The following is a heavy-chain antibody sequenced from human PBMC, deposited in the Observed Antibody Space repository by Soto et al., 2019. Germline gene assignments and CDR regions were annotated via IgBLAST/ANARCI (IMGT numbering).Heavy chain of an antibody. CDR1: GYSFTSYW. CDR2: IYPGDSDT. CDR3: ARHHYGSGSYNYYYYMDV. V-gene: IGHV5-51*01. J-gene: IGHJ6*03. D-gene: IGHD3-10*01. Sequence: GESLKISCKGSGYSFTSYWIGWVRQMPGKGLEWMGIIYPGDSDTRYSPSFQGQVTISADKSISTAYLQWSSLKASDTAMYYCARHHYGSGSYNYYYYMDVWGKGTTVTV.